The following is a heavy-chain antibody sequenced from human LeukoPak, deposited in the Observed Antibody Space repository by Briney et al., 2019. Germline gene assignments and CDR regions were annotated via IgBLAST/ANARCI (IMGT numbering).Heavy chain of an antibody. CDR3: ARAFSSSSLYFNY. V-gene: IGHV4-59*01. Sequence: SETLSLTCTVSGDSISTYYWNWIRQPPGKGLEWIGYIYHSGSTNYNPSLKSRVTISVDTSKNQFSLKLSSVTAADTAVYYCARAFSSSSLYFNYWGQGTLVTVSS. D-gene: IGHD6-6*01. CDR2: IYHSGST. CDR1: GDSISTYY. J-gene: IGHJ4*02.